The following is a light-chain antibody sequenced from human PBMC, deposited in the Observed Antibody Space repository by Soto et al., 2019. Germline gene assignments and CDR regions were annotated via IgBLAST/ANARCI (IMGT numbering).Light chain of an antibody. J-gene: IGKJ5*01. CDR3: QQRSNWPPTT. CDR1: QSVSSY. CDR2: DAS. Sequence: EIVLTQSPSTLSLSPGERATLSCRASQSVSSYLAWYQQKPGQAPRLLLYDASNRATGIPARFSGSGSGTDFTLTSSSLEPEDSAVYYCQQRSNWPPTTFGHGTRLEIK. V-gene: IGKV3-11*01.